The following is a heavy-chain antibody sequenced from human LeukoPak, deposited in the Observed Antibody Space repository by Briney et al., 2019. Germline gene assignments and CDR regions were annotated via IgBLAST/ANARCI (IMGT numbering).Heavy chain of an antibody. CDR1: GGSISSGGYY. Sequence: PSETLSLTCTVSGGSISSGGYYWSWIRQHPGKGLEWIGYIYYSGSTYYNPSLKSRVTISVDTSKNQFSLKLSSVTAADTAVYYCARVVAVAGYYMDVWAKGPRSPSP. D-gene: IGHD6-19*01. J-gene: IGHJ6*03. CDR3: ARVVAVAGYYMDV. CDR2: IYYSGST. V-gene: IGHV4-31*03.